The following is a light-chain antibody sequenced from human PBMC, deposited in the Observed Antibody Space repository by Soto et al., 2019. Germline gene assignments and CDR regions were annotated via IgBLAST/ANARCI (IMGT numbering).Light chain of an antibody. CDR1: ETISRY. J-gene: IGKJ5*01. V-gene: IGKV1-39*01. Sequence: DIQMTQSPSSLSASIGERVIITCRASETISRYLNWYQSKPGKAPRLLISAASSLQSGVPSRFSGSYSGTDFTLTISSLQPEDFATYFCQQSYSTPITFGQGTRLEI. CDR3: QQSYSTPIT. CDR2: AAS.